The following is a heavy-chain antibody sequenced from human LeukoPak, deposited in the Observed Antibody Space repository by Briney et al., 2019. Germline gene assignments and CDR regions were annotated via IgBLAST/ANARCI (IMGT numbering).Heavy chain of an antibody. CDR2: IGTAGDT. J-gene: IGHJ4*02. V-gene: IGHV3-13*01. D-gene: IGHD4-17*01. CDR3: ARGRSSSYGDYGDFDY. CDR1: GFTFSSYD. Sequence: GGSLRLSCAASGFTFSSYDMHWVRQATGKGLEWVSAIGTAGDTYYPGSVKGRFTISRENAKNSLYLQMNSLRAGDTAVYYCARGRSSSYGDYGDFDYWGQGTLVTVSS.